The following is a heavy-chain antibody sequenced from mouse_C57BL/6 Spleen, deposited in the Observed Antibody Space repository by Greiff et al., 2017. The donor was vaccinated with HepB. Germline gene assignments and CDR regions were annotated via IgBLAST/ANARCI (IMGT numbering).Heavy chain of an antibody. CDR1: GFTFSDYY. Sequence: EVHLVESEGGLVQPGSSMKLSCTASGFTFSDYYMAWVRQVPEKGLEWVANINYDGSSTYYLDSLKSRFIISRDNAKNILYLQMSSLKSEDTATYYCARVLTGGYFDYWGQGTTLTVSS. D-gene: IGHD4-1*01. CDR2: INYDGSST. V-gene: IGHV5-16*01. J-gene: IGHJ2*01. CDR3: ARVLTGGYFDY.